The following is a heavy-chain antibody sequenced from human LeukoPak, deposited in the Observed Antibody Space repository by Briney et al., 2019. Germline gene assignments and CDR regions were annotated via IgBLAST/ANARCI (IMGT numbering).Heavy chain of an antibody. CDR2: ISSSSLYI. Sequence: GGSLRLSCAASGFTLSTYSLNWVRQAPGKGLEWVSSISSSSLYIYYADSVKGRFTISRDNAKNSLFLQMNSLRAEDTAVYYCAREGDGYNSPIDYWGQGTLVTVSS. CDR3: AREGDGYNSPIDY. V-gene: IGHV3-21*01. D-gene: IGHD5-24*01. J-gene: IGHJ4*02. CDR1: GFTLSTYS.